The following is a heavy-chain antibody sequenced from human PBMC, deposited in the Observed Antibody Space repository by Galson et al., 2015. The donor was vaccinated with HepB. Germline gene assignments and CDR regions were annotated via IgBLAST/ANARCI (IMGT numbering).Heavy chain of an antibody. Sequence: SVKVSCKASGYTFTSYGISWVRQAPGQGLEWMGWISAYNGNTNYAQKLQGRVTMTTDTSTSTAYMELRSLRSDDTAVYYCAREHIVVVTAMGFDHWGQGTLVTVSS. D-gene: IGHD2-21*02. V-gene: IGHV1-18*04. CDR2: ISAYNGNT. CDR1: GYTFTSYG. J-gene: IGHJ4*02. CDR3: AREHIVVVTAMGFDH.